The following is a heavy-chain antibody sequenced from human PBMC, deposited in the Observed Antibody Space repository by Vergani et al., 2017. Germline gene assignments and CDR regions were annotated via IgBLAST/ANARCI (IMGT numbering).Heavy chain of an antibody. V-gene: IGHV4-61*02. J-gene: IGHJ6*02. CDR2: IYVSGIT. Sequence: QVQLQESGPGLVKPSQTLSLTCTVSGASINNDFYYWHWIRQPAGKGLEWIGRIYVSGITDYNSSLQSRVSMSVDTSKNPFSLTLTSVTAADTAIYFCARHRGSVGFFPSSYFYGMDVRGDGTTVTVSS. CDR3: ARHRGSVGFFPSSYFYGMDV. D-gene: IGHD3-10*01. CDR1: GASINNDFYY.